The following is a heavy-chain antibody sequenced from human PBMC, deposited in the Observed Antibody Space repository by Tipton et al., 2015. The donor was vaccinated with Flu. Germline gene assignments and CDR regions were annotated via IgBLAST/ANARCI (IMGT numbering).Heavy chain of an antibody. J-gene: IGHJ4*02. V-gene: IGHV4-59*08. Sequence: PGLVKPSETLSLTCTVSGGSITNYYWSWIRQPPGKGLEFIGYIYYTGSASYNPSLYSRVTMSVDTSKNQFSLKVTSVTAADTAVYYCATKFAYWGVWEPLDYWGQGSLVTVSS. CDR3: ATKFAYWGVWEPLDY. D-gene: IGHD3-10*01. CDR1: GGSITNYY. CDR2: IYYTGSA.